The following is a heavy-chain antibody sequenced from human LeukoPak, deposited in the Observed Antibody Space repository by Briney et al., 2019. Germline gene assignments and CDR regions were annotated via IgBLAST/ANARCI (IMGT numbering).Heavy chain of an antibody. CDR1: GFTFSSYA. J-gene: IGHJ3*02. D-gene: IGHD1-26*01. CDR2: ISYDGSNK. V-gene: IGHV3-30*04. CDR3: ASLTQALLDGAFDI. Sequence: GRSLRLSCAASGFTFSSYAMHWVRLAPGKGLEWVAVISYDGSNKYYADSVKGRFTISRDNSKNTLYLQMNSLRAEDTAVYYCASLTQALLDGAFDIWGQGTMVTVSS.